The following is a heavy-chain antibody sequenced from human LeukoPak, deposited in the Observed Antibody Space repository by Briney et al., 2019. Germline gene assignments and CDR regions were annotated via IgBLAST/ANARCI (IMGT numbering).Heavy chain of an antibody. D-gene: IGHD5-12*01. CDR1: GFISSQYG. V-gene: IGHV3-48*01. J-gene: IGHJ5*02. CDR3: ARDAGNSGYGCDL. CDR2: IRSTSET. Sequence: GGSLRLSCAASGFISSQYGFNWVRQAPGKELEWVSHIRSTSETFYADSVKGRFTISRDHARNSLYLQMNNLRGEDTAIYYCARDAGNSGYGCDLWGQGTLVTVSS.